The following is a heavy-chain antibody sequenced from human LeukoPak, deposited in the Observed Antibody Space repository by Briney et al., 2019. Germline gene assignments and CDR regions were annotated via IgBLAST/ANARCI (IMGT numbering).Heavy chain of an antibody. V-gene: IGHV3-30*02. CDR1: GFTFSSYG. D-gene: IGHD5-24*01. J-gene: IGHJ4*02. Sequence: GGSLRLSCAASGFTFSSYGMHWVRQAPGKGLEWVAFIRYDGSNKYYADSVKGRFTISRDNSKNTLFLQMNSLRAEDTAVYYCAKEGGRRDGYNYFDSWGQGNLVTVSS. CDR2: IRYDGSNK. CDR3: AKEGGRRDGYNYFDS.